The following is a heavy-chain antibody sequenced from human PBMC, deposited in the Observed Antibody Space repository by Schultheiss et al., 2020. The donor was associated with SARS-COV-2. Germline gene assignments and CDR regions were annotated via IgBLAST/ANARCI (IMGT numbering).Heavy chain of an antibody. D-gene: IGHD6-13*01. Sequence: SETLSLTCTVSGGSISSYYWSWIRQPPGKGLEWIGYIYYSGSTNYNPSLKSRVTISVDTSKNQFSLKLSSVTAADTAVYYCARGLYSSSWYPNYFDYWGQGTLVTVSS. CDR2: IYYSGST. V-gene: IGHV4-59*01. J-gene: IGHJ4*02. CDR3: ARGLYSSSWYPNYFDY. CDR1: GGSISSYY.